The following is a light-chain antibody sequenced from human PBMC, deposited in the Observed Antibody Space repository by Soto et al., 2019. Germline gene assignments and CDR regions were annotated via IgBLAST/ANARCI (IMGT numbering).Light chain of an antibody. CDR2: SNN. CDR1: SSKIGSNT. CDR3: AAWDDSLNGPV. V-gene: IGLV1-44*01. Sequence: QSVLTQPPSASGTPGQRVTISCSGSSSKIGSNTVNWYQQLPGTAPKLLIYSNNQRPSGVPDRFSGSKSGTSASLAISGLQSEDEADYYCAAWDDSLNGPVFGGGTK. J-gene: IGLJ2*01.